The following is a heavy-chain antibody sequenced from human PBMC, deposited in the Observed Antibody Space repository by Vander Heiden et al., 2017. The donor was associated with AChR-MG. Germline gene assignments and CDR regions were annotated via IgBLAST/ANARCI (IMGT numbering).Heavy chain of an antibody. V-gene: IGHV3-48*02. D-gene: IGHD2-2*02. CDR1: GFTFSSYS. J-gene: IGHJ4*02. CDR3: ARVRTPTGGDCSSTSCYTILYEYYFDY. Sequence: EVQLVESGGGLVQPGGSLRLSCAASGFTFSSYSMNWVRQAPGKGLGWVSYISSSSSTIYYADSVKGRFTISRDNAKNSLYLQMNSLRDEDTAVYYCARVRTPTGGDCSSTSCYTILYEYYFDYWGQGTLVTVSS. CDR2: ISSSSSTI.